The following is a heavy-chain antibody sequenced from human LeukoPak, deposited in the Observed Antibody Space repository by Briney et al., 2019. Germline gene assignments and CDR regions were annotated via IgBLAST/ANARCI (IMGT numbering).Heavy chain of an antibody. Sequence: GGSLRLSCAVSGFTFSTYEMNWVRQASGKGLEWVSYISSSGSTIFDADSVKGRFTISRDNAKNSLYLQMNSLRAEDTAVYYCARGAPTVTPTPFDYWGQGTLVTVSS. CDR2: ISSSGSTI. CDR1: GFTFSTYE. V-gene: IGHV3-48*03. CDR3: ARGAPTVTPTPFDY. J-gene: IGHJ4*02. D-gene: IGHD4-17*01.